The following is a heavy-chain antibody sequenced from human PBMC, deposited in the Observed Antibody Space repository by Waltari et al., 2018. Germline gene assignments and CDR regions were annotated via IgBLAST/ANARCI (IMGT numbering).Heavy chain of an antibody. CDR1: GGTFSSYT. D-gene: IGHD2-15*01. CDR3: ARSMLPTSGYCSGGSCYSFWFDP. CDR2: LIPYLGIA. Sequence: QVQLVQSGAEVKKPGSSVKVSCKASGGTFSSYTISWVRPAPGPGLEWMGRLIPYLGIANDAQNDQGRLTITAEKSTSKAYMGLSSLRSEDTAVYDCARSMLPTSGYCSGGSCYSFWFDPWGQGTLVTVSS. V-gene: IGHV1-69*02. J-gene: IGHJ5*02.